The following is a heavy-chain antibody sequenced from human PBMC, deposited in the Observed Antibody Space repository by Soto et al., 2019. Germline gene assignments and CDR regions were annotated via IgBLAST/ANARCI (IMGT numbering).Heavy chain of an antibody. Sequence: QVQLVQSGAEVKKPGSSVKVSCKASGGTFSSFAISWVRQAPGQGLEWMGGIIPIFGTDKYAQKFQGRVTISADESTGTAYMELSSLRSDDTAVYYCAGVASRAVGTTTGDYGMDVWGQGTTVTVSS. D-gene: IGHD1-26*01. CDR2: IIPIFGTD. J-gene: IGHJ6*02. CDR1: GGTFSSFA. V-gene: IGHV1-69*01. CDR3: AGVASRAVGTTTGDYGMDV.